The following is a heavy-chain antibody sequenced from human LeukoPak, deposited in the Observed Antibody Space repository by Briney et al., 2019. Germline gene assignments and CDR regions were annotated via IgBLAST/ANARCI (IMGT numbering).Heavy chain of an antibody. V-gene: IGHV1-46*01. CDR2: ISLIDGDT. CDR3: ARELIAAKFFDY. D-gene: IGHD6-13*01. Sequence: ASVKVSCKASGYTFSNYFIHWVRQAPGQGLEWVGIISLIDGDTNYAQNFQDRVTLTRDMSTSTVYMELTSLRSDDTAVYYCARELIAAKFFDYWGQGTLVTVSS. CDR1: GYTFSNYF. J-gene: IGHJ4*02.